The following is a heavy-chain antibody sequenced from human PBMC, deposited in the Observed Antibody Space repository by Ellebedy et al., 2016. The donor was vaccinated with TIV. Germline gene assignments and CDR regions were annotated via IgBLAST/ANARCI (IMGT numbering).Heavy chain of an antibody. V-gene: IGHV2-70*11. J-gene: IGHJ6*02. CDR1: GFSLSTSGMC. CDR2: IDWDDDK. D-gene: IGHD6-13*01. Sequence: SGPTLVKPTQTLTLTCTFPGFSLSTSGMCVSWIRQPPGKALEWLARIDWDDDKYYSTSLKTRLTISKDTSTNQVVLTMTNMDPVDTATYYCARIAGLDYYYGMDVWGQGTTVTVSS. CDR3: ARIAGLDYYYGMDV.